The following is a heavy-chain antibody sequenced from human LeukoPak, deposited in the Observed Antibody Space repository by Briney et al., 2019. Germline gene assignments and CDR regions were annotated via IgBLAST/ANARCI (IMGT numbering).Heavy chain of an antibody. Sequence: GGSLRLSCAASGFTFSSYWRSWVRQAPGKGLEWVANIKQDGSEKYYVDSVNGRFTISRDNAKNSLYLQMNSLRAEDTAVYYCARSPDYGDYECFDYWGQGTLVTVSS. CDR2: IKQDGSEK. V-gene: IGHV3-7*01. CDR3: ARSPDYGDYECFDY. J-gene: IGHJ4*02. D-gene: IGHD4-17*01. CDR1: GFTFSSYW.